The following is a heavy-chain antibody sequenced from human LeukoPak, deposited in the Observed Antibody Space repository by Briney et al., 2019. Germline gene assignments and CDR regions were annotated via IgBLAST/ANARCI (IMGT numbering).Heavy chain of an antibody. CDR2: ISGSGGST. CDR1: GFTFTNHA. CDR3: AKTISLTYCSGASCYYYMDV. D-gene: IGHD2-15*01. J-gene: IGHJ6*03. Sequence: GGSLRLSCTASGFTFTNHAMSWVRQAPGKGLEWVSGISGSGGSTYYADSVMGRIPISRDNSKNTLYLQMNSLRADDTAVYYCAKTISLTYCSGASCYYYMDVWGKGTTVTVSS. V-gene: IGHV3-23*01.